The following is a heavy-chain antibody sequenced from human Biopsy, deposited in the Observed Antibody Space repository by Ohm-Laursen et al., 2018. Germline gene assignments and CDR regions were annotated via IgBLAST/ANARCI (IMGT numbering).Heavy chain of an antibody. J-gene: IGHJ2*01. D-gene: IGHD5/OR15-5a*01. V-gene: IGHV3-33*01. CDR2: IWYDGSKK. CDR3: ARDQSGLRGINWYFDL. Sequence: SLRLSCAASGLSFSTYGMHWVRQAPGKGLEWVAVIWYDGSKKYYADSVKGRFTITGDNSKNTLYLQMNSLRAEDTAVYYCARDQSGLRGINWYFDLWGRGTLVTVSS. CDR1: GLSFSTYG.